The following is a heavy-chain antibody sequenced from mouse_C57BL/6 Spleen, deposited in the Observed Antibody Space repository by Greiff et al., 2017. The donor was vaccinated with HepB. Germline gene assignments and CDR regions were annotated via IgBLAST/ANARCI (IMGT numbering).Heavy chain of an antibody. J-gene: IGHJ2*01. CDR1: GFTFSSYA. D-gene: IGHD2-5*01. Sequence: EVQRVESGGGLVKPGGSLKLSCAASGFTFSSYAMSWVRQTPEKRLEWVATISDGVSYTYYPDNVKGRFTISRDTAKNNLYLQMSHLKSEDTAMYYCARGVYYSNYEVYFDYWGQGTTLTVSS. V-gene: IGHV5-4*01. CDR2: ISDGVSYT. CDR3: ARGVYYSNYEVYFDY.